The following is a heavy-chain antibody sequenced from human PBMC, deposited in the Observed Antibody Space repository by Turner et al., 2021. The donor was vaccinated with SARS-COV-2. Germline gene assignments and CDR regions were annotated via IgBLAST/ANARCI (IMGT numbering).Heavy chain of an antibody. CDR1: GGLISSCSYY. CDR2: LYYSGST. V-gene: IGHV4-39*01. D-gene: IGHD3-22*01. Sequence: QLQLPESGPGRVKPWETLYLTGTVAGGLISSCSYYWGWIRQPPGKGLEWVGNLYYSGSTYYNPSLNSRVTISVDTSKNQFSLKLSSVTATDTAVYYCARRLVVQGTDDYSYYYGMDVWGQGTTVTVSS. CDR3: ARRLVVQGTDDYSYYYGMDV. J-gene: IGHJ6*02.